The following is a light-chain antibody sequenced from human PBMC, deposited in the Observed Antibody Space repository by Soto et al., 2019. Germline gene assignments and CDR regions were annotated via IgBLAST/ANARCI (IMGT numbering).Light chain of an antibody. J-gene: IGKJ1*01. CDR1: QNNYTW. CDR3: QQYNSYSWT. Sequence: DYKLTQSPSTRSASGGDRFTVTCLASQNNYTWLAWYQQKPGKAPKLLIYKASSLESGVPSRFSGSGSGTEFTLTISSLQPDDFATYYCQQYNSYSWTFGQGTKVDIK. CDR2: KAS. V-gene: IGKV1-5*03.